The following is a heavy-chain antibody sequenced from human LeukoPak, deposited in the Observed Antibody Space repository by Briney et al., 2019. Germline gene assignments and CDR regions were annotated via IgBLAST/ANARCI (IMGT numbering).Heavy chain of an antibody. V-gene: IGHV3-7*01. D-gene: IGHD3-3*01. Sequence: PGGSLILSCSASGFTFSSFWMTWVRQAPGKGLDCLANISPDVRENYYVDSEKGRLTISTANTKNSAYLQMNRLRGEDTAVYYCARDLIWKSHWGRETLVTV. CDR1: GFTFSSFW. CDR2: ISPDVREN. CDR3: ARDLIWKSH. J-gene: IGHJ4*02.